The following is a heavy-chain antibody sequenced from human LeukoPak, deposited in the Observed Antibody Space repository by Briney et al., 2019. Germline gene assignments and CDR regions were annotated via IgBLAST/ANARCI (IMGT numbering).Heavy chain of an antibody. CDR1: GFTFSSYA. D-gene: IGHD6-13*01. J-gene: IGHJ4*02. CDR2: ISYDGSNK. V-gene: IGHV3-30*04. Sequence: QPGGSLRLSCAASGFTFSSYAMHWVRQAPGKGLEWVAVISYDGSNKYYADSVKGRFTISRDNSKNTLYLQMNSLRAEDTAVYYCARAHTTGYSSSWYLLGWGQGTLVTVSS. CDR3: ARAHTTGYSSSWYLLG.